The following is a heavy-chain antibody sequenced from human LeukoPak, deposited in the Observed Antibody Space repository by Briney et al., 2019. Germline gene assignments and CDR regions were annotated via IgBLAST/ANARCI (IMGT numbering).Heavy chain of an antibody. D-gene: IGHD2-2*01. CDR1: GFTFSSYP. CDR3: ARGQLLLEGYFYYMDV. Sequence: GGSLRHSCAASGFTFSSYPMHWVPQAPGKGLEGVAVVSDDGNKKFDADFVKGRFPISRDNSKNTLCLQMNSLRGEDTAVYYCARGQLLLEGYFYYMDVWGEGTTVAVSS. J-gene: IGHJ6*03. CDR2: VSDDGNKK. V-gene: IGHV3-30-3*01.